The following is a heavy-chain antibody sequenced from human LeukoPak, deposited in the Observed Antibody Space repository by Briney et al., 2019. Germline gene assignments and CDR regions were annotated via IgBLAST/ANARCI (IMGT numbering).Heavy chain of an antibody. CDR1: GFTFSSNG. Sequence: GGSLRLSCVASGFTFSSNGMHWVRQAPGKGLEWVAFIRYDGSNKYYADSVKGRFTISRDNSKNTLYLQMNSLRAEDTAVYYCAKDMGGSYWVNYFDYWGQGTLVTVSS. CDR2: IRYDGSNK. D-gene: IGHD1-26*01. CDR3: AKDMGGSYWVNYFDY. V-gene: IGHV3-30*02. J-gene: IGHJ4*02.